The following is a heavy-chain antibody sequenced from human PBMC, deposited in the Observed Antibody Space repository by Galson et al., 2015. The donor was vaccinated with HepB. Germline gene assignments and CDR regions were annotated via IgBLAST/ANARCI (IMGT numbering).Heavy chain of an antibody. CDR2: INPSGGST. Sequence: SVKVSCKASGYTFTSYYMHWVRQAPGQGLEWMGIINPSGGSTSYAQKFQGRVTMTRDTSTSTVYMELSSLRSEDTAVYYCARDGNPYYYGSGSYNYWGQGTLVTVSS. J-gene: IGHJ4*02. CDR3: ARDGNPYYYGSGSYNY. V-gene: IGHV1-46*01. D-gene: IGHD3-10*01. CDR1: GYTFTSYY.